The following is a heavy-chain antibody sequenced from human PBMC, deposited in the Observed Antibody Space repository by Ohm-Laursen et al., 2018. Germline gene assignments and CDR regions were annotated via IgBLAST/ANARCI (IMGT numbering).Heavy chain of an antibody. V-gene: IGHV4-59*07. CDR2: IYHTGGT. J-gene: IGHJ4*02. CDR1: GASITSYS. D-gene: IGHD3-16*02. CDR3: ARQWRTSIVFDY. Sequence: PSDTLSLTCAVSGASITSYSWSWIRQPPGKGLEWIGFIYHTGGTDHNPSLKSRVTISLDTSKDQFSLKLTSVTAADTAVYYCARQWRTSIVFDYWGQGALVSVSS.